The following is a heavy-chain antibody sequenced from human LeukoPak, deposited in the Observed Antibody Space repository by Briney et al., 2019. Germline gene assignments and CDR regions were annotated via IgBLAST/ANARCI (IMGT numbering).Heavy chain of an antibody. CDR2: FYYSGST. CDR1: GGSFSTYY. Sequence: SETLSLTCTVTGGSFSTYYWSWIRQPPGKGLEWIGHFYYSGSTNYNPSLRSRVTISVDMSRNQFSLRLTSVTAADTAVYYCARGQGGNYYLNYFDYWGQGALVTVSS. V-gene: IGHV4-59*12. J-gene: IGHJ4*02. CDR3: ARGQGGNYYLNYFDY. D-gene: IGHD1-26*01.